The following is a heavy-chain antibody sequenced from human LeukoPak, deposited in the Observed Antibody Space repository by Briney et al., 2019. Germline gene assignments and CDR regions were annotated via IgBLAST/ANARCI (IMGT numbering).Heavy chain of an antibody. CDR2: INHSGST. V-gene: IGHV4-34*01. J-gene: IGHJ4*02. CDR1: AGSFSGYY. D-gene: IGHD4-23*01. CDR3: ARGRGGNSDDS. Sequence: SDTLSLTCAIYAGSFSGYYWSWIRQPPGKGLEWIGEINHSGSTNYSPSLKSRVTISLDTSKNQFSLKLSSVTAADAAVYYCARGRGGNSDDSWGQGTLVTVSS.